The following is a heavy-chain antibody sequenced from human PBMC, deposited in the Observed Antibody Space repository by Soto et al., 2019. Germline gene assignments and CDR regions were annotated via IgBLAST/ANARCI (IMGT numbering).Heavy chain of an antibody. Sequence: SQTLSLTCDISGDSVSSNTAAWSWIRQSPSRGLEWLGRTYYKSKWYNDYAVSVKSRVTINPDTSKNKFSMQLNSVTPEDTAVYYCVIERKYQLLAWFWFDPWGQGTLVTVSS. CDR1: GDSVSSNTAA. CDR3: VIERKYQLLAWFWFDP. CDR2: TYYKSKWYN. D-gene: IGHD2-2*01. V-gene: IGHV6-1*01. J-gene: IGHJ5*02.